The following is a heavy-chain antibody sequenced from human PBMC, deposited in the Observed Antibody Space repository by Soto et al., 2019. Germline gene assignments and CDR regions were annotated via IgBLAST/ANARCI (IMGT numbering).Heavy chain of an antibody. CDR2: IIPIFGTA. CDR1: GGTFSSYA. Sequence: QVQLVQSGAEVKKPGSSVKVSCKASGGTFSSYAISWVRQAPGQGLEWMGGIIPIFGTANYAQKFQGRVTITADESTSTAYRGLSSLKSEDTAVYYGARGAVGFVEVPAASQFDYGGKGPLVPFSS. V-gene: IGHV1-69*01. CDR3: ARGAVGFVEVPAASQFDY. D-gene: IGHD2-2*01. J-gene: IGHJ4*02.